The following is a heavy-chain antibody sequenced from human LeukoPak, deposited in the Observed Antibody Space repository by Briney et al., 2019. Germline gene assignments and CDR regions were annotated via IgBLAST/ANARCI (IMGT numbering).Heavy chain of an antibody. CDR1: GFTFSHYW. J-gene: IGHJ5*02. CDR2: INSDGSST. Sequence: GGSLRLSCAASGFTFSHYWMHWVRHAPGKGLVWVSRINSDGSSTSYADYAKGRFTISTDNAKKTLYLQMNSLRAEDTAVYYCARDVAYCGGDCYNWFDPWGQGTLVTVSS. D-gene: IGHD2-21*02. V-gene: IGHV3-74*01. CDR3: ARDVAYCGGDCYNWFDP.